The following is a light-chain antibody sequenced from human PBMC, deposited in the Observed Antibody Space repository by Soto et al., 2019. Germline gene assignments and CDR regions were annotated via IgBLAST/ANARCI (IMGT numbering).Light chain of an antibody. Sequence: DIQMTQSPSTLSASVGDRVTITCRASQSISSWLAWYQQKPGKAPKLLIYDVSSLQSGVPSRFSGSGSGTEFTLTISSLQPDDFATYYCQHYITYSTFGQGTKVDIK. J-gene: IGKJ1*01. CDR1: QSISSW. V-gene: IGKV1-5*01. CDR3: QHYITYST. CDR2: DVS.